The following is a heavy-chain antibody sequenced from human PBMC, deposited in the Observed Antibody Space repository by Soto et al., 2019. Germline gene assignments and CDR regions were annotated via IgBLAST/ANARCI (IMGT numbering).Heavy chain of an antibody. V-gene: IGHV1-58*02. Sequence: SVKVSCKASGFTFSSSAMQWVRQARGQRLEWIGWIAVGSDITIYAQNFRERVTISRDMSTNTAYMELSSLRSEDTAVYYCAAGVGYGYNWFDPWGQGSLVTVSS. CDR3: AAGVGYGYNWFDP. CDR1: GFTFSSSA. J-gene: IGHJ5*02. CDR2: IAVGSDIT. D-gene: IGHD3-16*01.